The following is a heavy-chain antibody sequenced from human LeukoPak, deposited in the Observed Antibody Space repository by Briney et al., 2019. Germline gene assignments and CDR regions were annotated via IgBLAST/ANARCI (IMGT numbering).Heavy chain of an antibody. CDR3: ANLEIDILTGYRTYYFDY. CDR2: IKQDGSEK. J-gene: IGHJ4*02. CDR1: GFTFSSYW. V-gene: IGHV3-7*01. D-gene: IGHD3-9*01. Sequence: GGSLRLSCAASGFTFSSYWMSWVRQAPGKGLEWVANIKQDGSEKYYVDSVKGRFTISRDNAKNSLYLQMNSLRAEDTAVYHCANLEIDILTGYRTYYFDYWGQGTLVTVSS.